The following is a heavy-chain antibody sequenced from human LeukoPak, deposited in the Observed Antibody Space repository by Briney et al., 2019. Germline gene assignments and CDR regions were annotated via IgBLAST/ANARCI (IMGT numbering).Heavy chain of an antibody. V-gene: IGHV4-34*01. D-gene: IGHD6-6*01. CDR3: ARGFRGPRHEKSSIAARDGYPYYGMFV. CDR2: INHSGST. Sequence: PSETLSLTYPLYGGSSSGYYWSWIRQPPGKGLEWIGEINHSGSTNYNPSLKSRVTISVDTSKNQFSLKLSSVTAADTAVYYCARGFRGPRHEKSSIAARDGYPYYGMFVWARRTRVTVSS. J-gene: IGHJ6*02. CDR1: GGSSSGYY.